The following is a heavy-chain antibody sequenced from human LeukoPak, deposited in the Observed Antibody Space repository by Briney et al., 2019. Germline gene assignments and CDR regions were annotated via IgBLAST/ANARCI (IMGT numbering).Heavy chain of an antibody. Sequence: GASVTVSCKASGYTFTSYYMHWVRQAPGQGLEWMGITNPSGGSTSYAQKFQGRVAMTRDTSTSTVYMELSSLRSEDTAVYYCARGGESGGYSYGYPRMDVWGQGTTVTVSS. CDR2: TNPSGGST. CDR3: ARGGESGGYSYGYPRMDV. J-gene: IGHJ6*02. CDR1: GYTFTSYY. D-gene: IGHD5-18*01. V-gene: IGHV1-46*01.